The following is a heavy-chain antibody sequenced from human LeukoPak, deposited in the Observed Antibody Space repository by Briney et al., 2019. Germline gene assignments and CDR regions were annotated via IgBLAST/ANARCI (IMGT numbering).Heavy chain of an antibody. CDR3: ARAPTYGSPPY. Sequence: SETLSLTCAVYGGSFSGYYWSWIRQPPGKGLEWIGEINHSGSTNYNPSLKSRVTISVDTSKNQFSLKLSSVTAADTAVYYCARAPTYGSPPYWGQGTLVTVSS. V-gene: IGHV4-34*01. D-gene: IGHD2-15*01. CDR2: INHSGST. J-gene: IGHJ4*02. CDR1: GGSFSGYY.